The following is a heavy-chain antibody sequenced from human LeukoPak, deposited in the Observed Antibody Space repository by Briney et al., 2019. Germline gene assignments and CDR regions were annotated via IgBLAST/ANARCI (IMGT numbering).Heavy chain of an antibody. D-gene: IGHD3-3*01. CDR3: ARTYDFWSGYPQLENAFDI. V-gene: IGHV1-46*01. CDR2: INPSGGST. Sequence: GASVKVSCKASGYTFTSYYMHWVRQAPGQGLEWMGIINPSGGSTSYAQKFQGRVTMTRDTSTSTVYMELSSLRSEDTAVYYCARTYDFWSGYPQLENAFDIWGQGTMVTVSS. CDR1: GYTFTSYY. J-gene: IGHJ3*02.